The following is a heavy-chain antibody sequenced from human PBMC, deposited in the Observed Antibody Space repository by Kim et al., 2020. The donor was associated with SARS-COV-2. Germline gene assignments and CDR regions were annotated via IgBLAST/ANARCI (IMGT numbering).Heavy chain of an antibody. CDR1: GGSISTYY. V-gene: IGHV4-59*13. CDR3: ARALSGYPSKIDY. D-gene: IGHD5-12*01. Sequence: SETLSLTCTVSGGSISTYYWSWIRQPPGKGLECIGYIYYSGSTNYNPSLKSRVTISVDTSKNQFSLKLSSVTAADTAVYYCARALSGYPSKIDYWGQGTLVTVSS. J-gene: IGHJ4*02. CDR2: IYYSGST.